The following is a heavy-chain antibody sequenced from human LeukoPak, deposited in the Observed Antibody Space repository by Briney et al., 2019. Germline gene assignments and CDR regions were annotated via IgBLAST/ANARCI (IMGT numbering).Heavy chain of an antibody. CDR3: AREHYSSSCPDY. CDR1: GFTFSSYW. D-gene: IGHD6-13*01. V-gene: IGHV3-74*01. J-gene: IGHJ4*02. CDR2: INGDGSST. Sequence: GGSLRLSCAASGFTFSSYWMHWVRQAPGKGLVWVSRINGDGSSTNYADSVKGRFTISRDNAKNTLYLQMNSLRAEDTAVYYCAREHYSSSCPDYWGQGTLVTVSS.